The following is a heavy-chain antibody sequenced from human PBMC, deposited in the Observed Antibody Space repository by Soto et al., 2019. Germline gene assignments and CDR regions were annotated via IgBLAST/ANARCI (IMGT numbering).Heavy chain of an antibody. Sequence: QVQLQESGPGLVKPSETLSLTCTVSGGSISSYYWSWIRQLPGKGLEWIGDIYYNGSTNYNPSLKSRLTISEDTSKTQFSLKLSSVTGADTAVYYCARYSHGSGTMYYWGQGNLVTVSS. J-gene: IGHJ4*02. CDR3: ARYSHGSGTMYY. D-gene: IGHD3-10*01. CDR1: GGSISSYY. CDR2: IYYNGST. V-gene: IGHV4-59*01.